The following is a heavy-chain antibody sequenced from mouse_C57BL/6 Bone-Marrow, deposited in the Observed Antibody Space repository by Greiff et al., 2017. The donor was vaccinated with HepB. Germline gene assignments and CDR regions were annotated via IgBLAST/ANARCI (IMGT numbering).Heavy chain of an antibody. D-gene: IGHD1-1*01. J-gene: IGHJ1*03. V-gene: IGHV1-52*01. CDR2: IDPSDSET. CDR1: GYTFTSYW. CDR3: ARSTTVVATRWYFDV. Sequence: QVQLQQPGAELVRPGSSVKLSCKASGYTFTSYWMHWVKQRPIQGLEWIGNIDPSDSETHYNQKFKDKATLTADKSSSTAYMQLSSLTSEDSAVYYCARSTTVVATRWYFDVWGTVTTVTVSS.